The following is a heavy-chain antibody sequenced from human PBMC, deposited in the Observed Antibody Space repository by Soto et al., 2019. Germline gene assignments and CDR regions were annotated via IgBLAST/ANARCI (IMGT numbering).Heavy chain of an antibody. V-gene: IGHV1-18*01. D-gene: IGHD6-19*01. CDR1: GYKFTSYV. CDR2: ISAYNGNT. CDR3: AGGGGGWSDY. Sequence: QVQLVQSGAEVKKPGASVKVSCKSSGYKFTSYVITWVRQAPGQGLEWMGWISAYNGNTNYAQKLQRRVTMTTDTSASTAYMELRSRRSDDTAVYYCAGGGGGWSDYWGQGTLVTFSS. J-gene: IGHJ4*02.